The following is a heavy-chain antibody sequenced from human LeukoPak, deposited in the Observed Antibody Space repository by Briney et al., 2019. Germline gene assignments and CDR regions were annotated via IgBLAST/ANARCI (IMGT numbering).Heavy chain of an antibody. CDR2: ISASGGST. CDR3: AKDPRDHSYGWSWRYFDY. J-gene: IGHJ4*02. V-gene: IGHV3-23*01. Sequence: GGSLRLSCAASGFTFSTYAMSWVRQAPGKGLEWVSAISASGGSTYYADSVKGRFTISRDNSKNTLYLQMNSLRPEDTAVYYCAKDPRDHSYGWSWRYFDYWGQGTLVTVSS. CDR1: GFTFSTYA. D-gene: IGHD5-18*01.